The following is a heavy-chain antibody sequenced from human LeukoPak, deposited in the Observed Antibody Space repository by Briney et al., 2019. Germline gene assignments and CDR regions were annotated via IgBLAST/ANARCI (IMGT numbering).Heavy chain of an antibody. D-gene: IGHD7-27*01. Sequence: PGASLRLSCAASGFTFSIYGMSWVRHAPGKGLEWVSAISGSGGGTYYAESVKGRFTVSRDNSKNTPFLQMNSLRAEDTAIYYCAKDLRWGLDYWGQGTLVTVSS. CDR2: ISGSGGGT. CDR3: AKDLRWGLDY. J-gene: IGHJ4*02. CDR1: GFTFSIYG. V-gene: IGHV3-23*01.